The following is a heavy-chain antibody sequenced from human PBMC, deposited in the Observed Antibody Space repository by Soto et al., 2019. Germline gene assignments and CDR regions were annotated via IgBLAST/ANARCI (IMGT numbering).Heavy chain of an antibody. CDR1: GFTFISYE. V-gene: IGHV3-48*03. D-gene: IGHD2-2*01. Sequence: WGSLRLSCTASGFTFISYEMNLVRQASGKGLEWILYINSYGNSINYADSVRGRFTISRDYAKNSPYLQMNSLKAEDTAVYYCATKYHLPAPNIWGQGTLVTVSS. CDR2: INSYGNSI. J-gene: IGHJ4*02. CDR3: ATKYHLPAPNI.